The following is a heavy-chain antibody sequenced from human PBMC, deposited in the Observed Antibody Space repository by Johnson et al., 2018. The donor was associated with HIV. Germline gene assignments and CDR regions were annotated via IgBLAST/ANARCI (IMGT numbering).Heavy chain of an antibody. J-gene: IGHJ3*02. CDR2: ISYDGSNK. D-gene: IGHD2/OR15-2a*01. CDR1: GFTVSSNY. CDR3: ARGVIIHDAFDI. Sequence: HVQLVESGVGLVQPGGSLRLSCAASGFTVSSNYMSWIRQAPGKGLEWVAVISYDGSNKYFADSVKGRFTISRDNSKNTLYLQMSSLRAEDTAVYYCARGVIIHDAFDIWGQGTMVTVSS. V-gene: IGHV3-30*03.